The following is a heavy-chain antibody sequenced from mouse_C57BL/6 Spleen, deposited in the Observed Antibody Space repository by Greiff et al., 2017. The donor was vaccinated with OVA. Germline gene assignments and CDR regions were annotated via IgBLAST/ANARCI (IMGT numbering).Heavy chain of an antibody. J-gene: IGHJ1*03. Sequence: VQLQQSGAELVRPGTSVKVSCKASGYAFTNYLIEWVKQRPGQGLEWIGVINPGSGGTNYNEKFKGKATLTADKSSSTAYMQLSSLTSEDSAVYFCARDPYYYGSSPDWDFDVWGTGTTVTVSS. D-gene: IGHD1-1*01. V-gene: IGHV1-54*01. CDR1: GYAFTNYL. CDR3: ARDPYYYGSSPDWDFDV. CDR2: INPGSGGT.